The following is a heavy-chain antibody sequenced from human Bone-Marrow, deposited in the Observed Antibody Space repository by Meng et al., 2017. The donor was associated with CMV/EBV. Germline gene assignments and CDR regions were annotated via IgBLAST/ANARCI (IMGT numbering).Heavy chain of an antibody. D-gene: IGHD3-10*01. Sequence: SETLSLTCAVYGGSFSGYYWSWIRQPPGKGLEWIGEINHSGSTNYNPSLKSRVTISVDTSKNQFSLKLSSVTAADTAVYYCARERRRLYYGSGSYYNQKASYFDYWGQGTLVTVSS. CDR1: GGSFSGYY. CDR3: ARERRRLYYGSGSYYNQKASYFDY. J-gene: IGHJ4*02. V-gene: IGHV4-34*01. CDR2: INHSGST.